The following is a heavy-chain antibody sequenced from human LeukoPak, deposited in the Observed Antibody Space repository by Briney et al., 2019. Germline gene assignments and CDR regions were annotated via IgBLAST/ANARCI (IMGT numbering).Heavy chain of an antibody. CDR1: GGSISSGDYY. D-gene: IGHD4-23*01. CDR3: ARDLLNEGNHLDY. Sequence: SETLSLTCTVSGGSISSGDYYWSWIRQPPGKGLERIGYIYYSGSTYYNPSLKSRVTISVDTSKNQFSLKLSSVTAADTAVYYCARDLLNEGNHLDYWGQGTLVTVSS. V-gene: IGHV4-30-4*01. J-gene: IGHJ4*02. CDR2: IYYSGST.